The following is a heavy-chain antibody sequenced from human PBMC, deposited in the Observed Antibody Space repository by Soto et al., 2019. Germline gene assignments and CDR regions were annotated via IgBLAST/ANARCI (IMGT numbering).Heavy chain of an antibody. Sequence: SGPTLVNPTQTLTLTCTFSGFSLTTSGVGVGLIRQPPGKALEWLALIYWNDDKRYSPSLKSRLTITKDASKNQVVLTMTNMDPVDTATYYCAHRLRWLANFDYWGQGTLVTVYS. J-gene: IGHJ4*02. CDR2: IYWNDDK. CDR3: AHRLRWLANFDY. D-gene: IGHD6-19*01. CDR1: GFSLTTSGVG. V-gene: IGHV2-5*01.